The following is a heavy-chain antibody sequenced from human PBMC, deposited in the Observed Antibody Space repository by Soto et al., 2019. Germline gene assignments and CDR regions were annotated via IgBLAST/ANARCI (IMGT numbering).Heavy chain of an antibody. CDR1: GGSISSSSYY. V-gene: IGHV4-39*01. CDR2: IYYSGST. CDR3: ARYRGYYCDY. Sequence: QLQLQESGPGLVKPSETLSLTCTVSGGSISSSSYYWGWIRQPPGKGLEWIGSIYYSGSTYYNPSLESRVTISVDTSKNQFSLKLSSVTAADTAVYYCARYRGYYCDYWGQGTLVTVSS. J-gene: IGHJ4*02.